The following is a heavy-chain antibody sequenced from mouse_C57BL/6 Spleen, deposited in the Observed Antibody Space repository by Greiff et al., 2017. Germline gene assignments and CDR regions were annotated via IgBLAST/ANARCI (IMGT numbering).Heavy chain of an antibody. V-gene: IGHV1-82*01. CDR2: IYPGDGDT. CDR3: ARSAYGYDVDY. D-gene: IGHD2-2*01. CDR1: GYAFSSSW. J-gene: IGHJ2*01. Sequence: QVQLQQSGPELVKPGASVKISCKASGYAFSSSWMNWVKQRPGKGLEWIGRIYPGDGDTNYNGKFKGKATLTADKSSSTAYMQLRSLTSEDSAVYFCARSAYGYDVDYWGQGTTLTVSS.